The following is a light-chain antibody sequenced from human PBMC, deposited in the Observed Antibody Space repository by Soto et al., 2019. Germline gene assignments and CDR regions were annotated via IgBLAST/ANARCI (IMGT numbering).Light chain of an antibody. Sequence: QSALTQPASVSGSPGQSITMSCTGTSSDVGGYNYVSWYQQHPGKAPKLMIYDVSNRPSGVSNRFSGSKSGNTASLTISGLQAEDEADYYCSSYTSSRTRVFGTGTQLTVL. CDR3: SSYTSSRTRV. V-gene: IGLV2-14*01. J-gene: IGLJ7*01. CDR2: DVS. CDR1: SSDVGGYNY.